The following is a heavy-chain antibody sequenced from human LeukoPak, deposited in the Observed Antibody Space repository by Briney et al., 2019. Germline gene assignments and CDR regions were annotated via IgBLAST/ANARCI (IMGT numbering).Heavy chain of an antibody. Sequence: SETLSLTCTVSGGSISSSSYYWGWIRQPPGKGLEWIGSIYYSGSTYYNPSLKSRVTISVDTSKNQFSLKLSSVTAADTAVYYCARVSDIAVAGTGLVSFDYWGQGTLVTVSS. CDR1: GGSISSSSYY. CDR3: ARVSDIAVAGTGLVSFDY. CDR2: IYYSGST. V-gene: IGHV4-39*07. D-gene: IGHD6-19*01. J-gene: IGHJ4*02.